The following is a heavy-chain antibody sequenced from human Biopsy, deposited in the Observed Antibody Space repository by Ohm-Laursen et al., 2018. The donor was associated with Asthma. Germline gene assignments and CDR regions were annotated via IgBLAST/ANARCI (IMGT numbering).Heavy chain of an antibody. D-gene: IGHD3-3*01. CDR2: IYYTGTT. Sequence: GTLSLTCAVSGGSISGFYWSWIRQPPGKGLEWIGYIYYTGTTNYNPSLKSRVSISVDTSKNQFSLKLTSVAAADTAVYYCARDFGGWYYFDNWGQGSLVTVSS. CDR3: ARDFGGWYYFDN. V-gene: IGHV4-59*01. CDR1: GGSISGFY. J-gene: IGHJ4*02.